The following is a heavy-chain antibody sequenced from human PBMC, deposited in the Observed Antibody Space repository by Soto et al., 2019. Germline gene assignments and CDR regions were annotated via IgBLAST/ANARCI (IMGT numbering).Heavy chain of an antibody. CDR2: ISGSGGST. J-gene: IGHJ4*02. CDR3: AKFDSRGDGYFDY. CDR1: GFTFSSYA. D-gene: IGHD3-22*01. V-gene: IGHV3-23*01. Sequence: EVQLLESGGGLVQPGGSLRLSCAASGFTFSSYAMSWLRQAPGTGLEWVSAISGSGGSTYYADSVKGRFTISRDNSKNTLYLQSTSLSAEDTAVYYCAKFDSRGDGYFDYCGKGTMVTVSS.